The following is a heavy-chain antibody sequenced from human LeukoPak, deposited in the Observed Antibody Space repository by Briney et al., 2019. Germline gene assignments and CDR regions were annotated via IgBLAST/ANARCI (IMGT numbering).Heavy chain of an antibody. V-gene: IGHV3-74*01. CDR3: TRIFVRGNRAFDI. D-gene: IGHD3-3*01. Sequence: GGSLRLSCAASGFTFSNYWMHWVRQAPGKGLVWVSRIKSDGSSTNYADSVKGRFTISRDNAKNTLYLQMNSLRAEDTAMYYCTRIFVRGNRAFDIWGQGTMATVSS. CDR2: IKSDGSST. CDR1: GFTFSNYW. J-gene: IGHJ3*02.